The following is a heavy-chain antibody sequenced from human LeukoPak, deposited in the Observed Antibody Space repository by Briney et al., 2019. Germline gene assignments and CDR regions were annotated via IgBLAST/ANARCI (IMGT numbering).Heavy chain of an antibody. CDR3: ARAEASVTTEYYFDY. CDR1: GFTFSSYG. V-gene: IGHV3-21*01. D-gene: IGHD4-17*01. Sequence: GGSLRLSCAASGFTFSSYGMNWVRQAPGKGLEWVSSISSSSSYIYYADSVKGRFTISRDNAKNSLYLQMNSLRAEDTAVYYCARAEASVTTEYYFDYWGQGTPVTVSS. CDR2: ISSSSSYI. J-gene: IGHJ4*02.